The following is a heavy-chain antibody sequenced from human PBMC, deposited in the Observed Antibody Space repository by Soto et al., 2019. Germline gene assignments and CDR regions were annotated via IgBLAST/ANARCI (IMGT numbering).Heavy chain of an antibody. V-gene: IGHV3-7*01. Sequence: EVQLVESGGGLVQSGGSLRLSCAGSGFTFGSYWMSWVRQAPGKGLHWVANINQDESQKYYLESVKGRFTISKDNAKNSQYLQMNGLTSEDTAVSYCARFAMGAYYMDVWGQGTTVTVSS. D-gene: IGHD3-16*01. J-gene: IGHJ6*03. CDR3: ARFAMGAYYMDV. CDR2: INQDESQK. CDR1: GFTFGSYW.